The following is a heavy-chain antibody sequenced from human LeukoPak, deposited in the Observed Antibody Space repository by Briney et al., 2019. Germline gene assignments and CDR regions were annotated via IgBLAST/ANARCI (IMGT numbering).Heavy chain of an antibody. Sequence: PSETLSLTCGVSGYSISDGYHWGWIRQTPGKGLEWVGSVHRSGRTYYNPSLKSRVIISADTSENHFSLRVTSVTAADTAVYYCARGGFHTTTWFDSWGPGLLVTVTS. CDR1: GYSISDGYH. V-gene: IGHV4-38-2*01. D-gene: IGHD1-1*01. J-gene: IGHJ5*01. CDR3: ARGGFHTTTWFDS. CDR2: VHRSGRT.